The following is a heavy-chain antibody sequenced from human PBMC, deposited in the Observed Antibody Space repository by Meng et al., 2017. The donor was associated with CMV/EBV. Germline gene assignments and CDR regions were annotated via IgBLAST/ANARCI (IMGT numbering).Heavy chain of an antibody. Sequence: ASVKVSCKASGYTFTSYYMHWVRQAPGQGLEWMGWINPNSGGTNYAQKFQGRVTMTRDTSISTAYMELSRLRSDDTAVYYCAGTCTSCNNWFDPWGQGTLVTVSS. V-gene: IGHV1-2*02. CDR1: GYTFTSYY. CDR2: INPNSGGT. CDR3: AGTCTSCNNWFDP. D-gene: IGHD2-2*01. J-gene: IGHJ5*02.